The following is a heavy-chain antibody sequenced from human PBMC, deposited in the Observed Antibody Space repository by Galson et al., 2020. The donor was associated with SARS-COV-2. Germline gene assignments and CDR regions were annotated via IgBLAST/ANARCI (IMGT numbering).Heavy chain of an antibody. V-gene: IGHV3-48*01. D-gene: IGHD3-10*01. CDR1: GFTFSGYS. CDR3: ARDSGSYLDY. J-gene: IGHJ4*02. Sequence: TGGSLRLSCEASGFTFSGYSMNWVRQAPGKGLEWVSYISDSSSTKYYADSVKGRFTISRDNSKNTLYLQMNSLRAEDTAVYYCARDSGSYLDYWGQGTLVTVSS. CDR2: ISDSSSTK.